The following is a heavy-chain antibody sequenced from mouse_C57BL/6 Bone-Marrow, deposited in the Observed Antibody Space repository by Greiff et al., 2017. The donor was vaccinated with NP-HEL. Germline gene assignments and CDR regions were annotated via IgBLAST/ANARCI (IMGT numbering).Heavy chain of an antibody. CDR1: GFSLTSYA. D-gene: IGHD2-1*01. CDR2: IWTGGGT. V-gene: IGHV2-9-1*01. Sequence: VMLVESGPGLVAPSQSLSITCTVSGFSLTSYAISWVRQPPGKGLEWLGVIWTGGGTNYNSALKSRLSISKDNSKSQVFLKMNSLQTDDTARYYCARNGYYGNYCYAMDYWGQGTSVTVSS. CDR3: ARNGYYGNYCYAMDY. J-gene: IGHJ4*01.